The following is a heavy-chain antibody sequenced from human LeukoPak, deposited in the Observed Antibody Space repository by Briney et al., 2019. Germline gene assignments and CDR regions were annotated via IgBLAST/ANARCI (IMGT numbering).Heavy chain of an antibody. D-gene: IGHD3-3*01. J-gene: IGHJ4*02. Sequence: SETLSLTCTVSGGSISSYYWSWIRQPAGKGLEWIGRIYTSGSTNYNPSLKSRVTMSVDTSKNQFSLKLSSVTAADTAVYYCAREAERYYDFWSGYLEWGQGTLVTVSS. V-gene: IGHV4-4*07. CDR2: IYTSGST. CDR3: AREAERYYDFWSGYLE. CDR1: GGSISSYY.